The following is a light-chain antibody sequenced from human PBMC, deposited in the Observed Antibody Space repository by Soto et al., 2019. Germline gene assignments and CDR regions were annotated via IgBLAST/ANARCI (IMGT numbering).Light chain of an antibody. V-gene: IGKV1-5*01. CDR3: LQYNSYSWT. CDR2: DAS. CDR1: QSISSW. J-gene: IGKJ1*01. Sequence: DIQMTQSPSTLSASVGDRVTITCRASQSISSWLAWYQQKPGKAPKLLIYDASSLESGVPSRFSGSGSGTEFTLTISSLKPDDFATYYCLQYNSYSWTFGQGPKV.